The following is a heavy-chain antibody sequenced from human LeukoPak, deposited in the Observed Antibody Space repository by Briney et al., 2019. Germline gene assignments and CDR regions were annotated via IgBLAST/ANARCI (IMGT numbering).Heavy chain of an antibody. Sequence: PGGSLRLSCAASGFTFSSYAMHWVRQAPGKGLEWVAVISYDGSNKYYADSVKGRFTISRDNSKNTLYLQMNSLRAEDTAVYYCASPNPYYEDAIDIWGQGTMVTVSS. J-gene: IGHJ3*02. CDR3: ASPNPYYEDAIDI. V-gene: IGHV3-30-3*01. CDR1: GFTFSSYA. D-gene: IGHD3-22*01. CDR2: ISYDGSNK.